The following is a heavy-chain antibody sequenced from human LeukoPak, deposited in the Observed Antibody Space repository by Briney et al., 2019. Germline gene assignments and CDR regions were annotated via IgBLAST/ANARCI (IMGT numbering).Heavy chain of an antibody. CDR1: GFTFSSYA. J-gene: IGHJ4*02. D-gene: IGHD2-15*01. Sequence: PGGSLRLSCAASGFTFSSYAMHWVRQAPGKGLEWVAVISCDGSNKYYADSVKGRFTISRDNSKNTLYLQMNSLRAEDTAVYYCARDDVPPGYCSGGSCLTRPPLDYWGQGTLVTVSS. CDR2: ISCDGSNK. CDR3: ARDDVPPGYCSGGSCLTRPPLDY. V-gene: IGHV3-30-3*01.